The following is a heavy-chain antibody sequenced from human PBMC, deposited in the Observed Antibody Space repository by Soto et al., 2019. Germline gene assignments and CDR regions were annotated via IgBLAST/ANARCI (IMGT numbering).Heavy chain of an antibody. CDR3: ARDEPKGTDSGYDYRDAFDI. J-gene: IGHJ3*02. D-gene: IGHD5-12*01. CDR1: GFTFSSYS. CDR2: ISSSSSTI. V-gene: IGHV3-48*04. Sequence: GGSLRLSCAASGFTFSSYSMNWVRQAPGKGLEWVSYISSSSSTIYYADSVKGRFTISRDNAKNSLYLQMNSLRAEDAAVYYFARDEPKGTDSGYDYRDAFDIWGRGTMVTVSS.